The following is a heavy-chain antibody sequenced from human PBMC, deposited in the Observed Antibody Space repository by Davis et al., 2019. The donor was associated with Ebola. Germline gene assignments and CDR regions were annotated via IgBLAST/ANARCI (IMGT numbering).Heavy chain of an antibody. Sequence: PGGSLRLSCKGSGYSFTSYWIAWVRQMPGKGLEWMGIIYPGDSDTRYSPSFRGQVTISADKSFSTAYLQWSGLKASDTAMYYCARHDSVGSGSYWDYGMDVWGQGTTVTVSS. CDR1: GYSFTSYW. CDR2: IYPGDSDT. J-gene: IGHJ6*02. D-gene: IGHD3-10*01. CDR3: ARHDSVGSGSYWDYGMDV. V-gene: IGHV5-51*01.